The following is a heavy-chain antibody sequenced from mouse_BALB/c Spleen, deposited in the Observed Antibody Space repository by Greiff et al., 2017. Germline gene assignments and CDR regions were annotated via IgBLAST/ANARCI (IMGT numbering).Heavy chain of an antibody. V-gene: IGHV7-1*02. CDR2: SRNKANDYTT. CDR3: ARGANWEDWFAY. CDR1: GFTFSDFY. J-gene: IGHJ3*01. Sequence: EVQGVESGGGLVQPGGSLRLSCATSGFTFSDFYMEWVRQPPGKRLEWIAASRNKANDYTTEYSASVKGRFIVSRDTSQSILYLQMNALRAEDTAIYYCARGANWEDWFAYWGQGTLVTVSA. D-gene: IGHD4-1*01.